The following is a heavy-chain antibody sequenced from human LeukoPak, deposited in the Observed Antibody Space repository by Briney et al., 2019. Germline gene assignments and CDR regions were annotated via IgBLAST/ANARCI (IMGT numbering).Heavy chain of an antibody. CDR2: ISSSSSYI. D-gene: IGHD2-2*02. CDR1: GFTFSSYS. CDR3: ARETQLLYSYFDY. J-gene: IGHJ4*02. V-gene: IGHV3-21*01. Sequence: GGSLRLSCAASGFTFSSYSTNWVRQAPGKGLEWVSPISSSSSYIYYADSVKGRFTISRDNAKNPLYLQMNSLRAEDTAVYYCARETQLLYSYFDYWGQGTLVTVSS.